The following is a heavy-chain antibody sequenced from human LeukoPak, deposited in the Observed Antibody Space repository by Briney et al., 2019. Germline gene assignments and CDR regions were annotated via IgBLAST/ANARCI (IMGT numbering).Heavy chain of an antibody. D-gene: IGHD5-18*01. CDR1: GYTFTSYA. J-gene: IGHJ4*02. Sequence: ASAKVSCKASGYTFTSYAMHWVRQAPGQRLEWMGWINAGNGNTKYSQKFQGRVTITRDTSASTAYMELSSLRSEDTAVYYCARVVDVNSYGLFDYWGQGTLVTVSS. V-gene: IGHV1-3*01. CDR3: ARVVDVNSYGLFDY. CDR2: INAGNGNT.